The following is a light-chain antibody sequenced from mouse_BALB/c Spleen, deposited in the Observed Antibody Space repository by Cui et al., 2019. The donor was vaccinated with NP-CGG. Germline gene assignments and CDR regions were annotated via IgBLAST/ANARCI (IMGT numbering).Light chain of an antibody. CDR1: TGAVTTSNY. J-gene: IGLJ1*01. CDR2: GTN. Sequence: QLVVTQESELTTSPGETVTLTCRSSTGAVTTSNYANWVQEKPDHLFTGLIGGTNNRAPGVPARFSGSLIGDKVVLTITGAQTEDDAIYFCALWYSNHWVFGGGTKLTVL. V-gene: IGLV1*01. CDR3: ALWYSNHWV.